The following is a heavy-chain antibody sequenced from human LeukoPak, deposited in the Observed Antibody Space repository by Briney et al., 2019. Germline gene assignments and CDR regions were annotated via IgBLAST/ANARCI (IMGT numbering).Heavy chain of an antibody. CDR1: GITLSNYG. D-gene: IGHD3-22*01. J-gene: IGHJ4*02. CDR3: ARRGVVIRVILVGFHKEAYYFDS. V-gene: IGHV3-23*01. CDR2: ISGSGGRT. Sequence: GGSLRLSCAVSGITLSNYGMSWVRQAPGKGLEWVAGISGSGGRTNYADSVKGRFTISRDNPKNTLYLQMNSLRAEDTAVYFCARRGVVIRVILVGFHKEAYYFDSWGQGALVTVSS.